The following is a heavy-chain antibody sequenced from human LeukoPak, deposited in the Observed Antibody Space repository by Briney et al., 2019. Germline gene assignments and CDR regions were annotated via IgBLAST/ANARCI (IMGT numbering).Heavy chain of an antibody. V-gene: IGHV4-4*07. D-gene: IGHD2-21*01. CDR3: ERDLWERPNPYSRGSYMDFYYMDS. CDR1: GGSISTYY. J-gene: IGHJ6*03. CDR2: INFSGSA. Sequence: SETLSLTCSVSGGSISTYYWSWIRQPAGKGLEWIGRINFSGSANYRPSLNRRVSMSIDTSRKQFSLRLTCVTAADTAVYYCERDLWERPNPYSRGSYMDFYYMDSWGKGATVIVSS.